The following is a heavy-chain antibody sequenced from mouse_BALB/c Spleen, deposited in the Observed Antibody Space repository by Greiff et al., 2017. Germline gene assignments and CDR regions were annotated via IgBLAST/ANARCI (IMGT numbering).Heavy chain of an antibody. Sequence: EVKLEESGPGLVKPSQSLSLTCTVTGYSITSDYAWNWIRQFPGNKLEWMGYISYSGSTSYNPSLKSRISITRDTSKNQFFLQLNSVTTEDTATYYCASTGYGNYVPYYFDYWGQGTTLTVSS. J-gene: IGHJ2*01. CDR2: ISYSGST. CDR3: ASTGYGNYVPYYFDY. CDR1: GYSITSDYA. D-gene: IGHD2-10*02. V-gene: IGHV3-2*02.